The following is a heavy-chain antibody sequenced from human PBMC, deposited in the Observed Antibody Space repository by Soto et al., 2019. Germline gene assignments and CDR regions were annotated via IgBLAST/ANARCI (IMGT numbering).Heavy chain of an antibody. CDR3: AHSASVPCCYYFDY. J-gene: IGHJ4*02. CDR2: IYWNDDK. CDR1: GFSLSTTGVG. V-gene: IGHV2-5*01. D-gene: IGHD1-26*01. Sequence: SGPTLVNPTQTLTLTCTFSGFSLSTTGVGVGWIRQPPGEALEWLALIYWNDDKRYSPSLKSRLTITTDTSKNQVVLTMTNMDPVDTATYYCAHSASVPCCYYFDYWGQGSLVTVSS.